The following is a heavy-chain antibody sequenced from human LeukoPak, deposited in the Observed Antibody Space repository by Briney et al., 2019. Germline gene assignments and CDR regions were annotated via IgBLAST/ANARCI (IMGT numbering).Heavy chain of an antibody. CDR1: GGSISSGSYY. D-gene: IGHD2-2*02. CDR2: IYTSGST. J-gene: IGHJ5*02. V-gene: IGHV4-61*02. Sequence: SETLSLTCTVSGGSISSGSYYWSWIRQPAGMGLEWIGRIYTSGSTNYNPSLKSRVTISVDTSKNQFSLKLSSVTAADTAVYYCARGVVVPAAILAWFDPWGQGTLVTVSS. CDR3: ARGVVVPAAILAWFDP.